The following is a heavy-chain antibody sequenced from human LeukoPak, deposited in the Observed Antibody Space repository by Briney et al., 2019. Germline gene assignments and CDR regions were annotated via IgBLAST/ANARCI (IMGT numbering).Heavy chain of an antibody. CDR2: IYYSGST. Sequence: SQTLSLTCTVSGGSISSGGYYWSWIRQHPGKGLEWIGYIYYSGSTYYNPSLKGRVTISVDTSKNQFSLKLSSVTAADTAVYYCARGPSYSYGKDFDYWGQGTLVTVSS. D-gene: IGHD5-18*01. V-gene: IGHV4-31*03. CDR1: GGSISSGGYY. J-gene: IGHJ4*02. CDR3: ARGPSYSYGKDFDY.